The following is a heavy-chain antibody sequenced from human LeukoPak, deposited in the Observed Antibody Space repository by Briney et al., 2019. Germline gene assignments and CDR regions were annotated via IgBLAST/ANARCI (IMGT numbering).Heavy chain of an antibody. CDR2: IHSSANT. V-gene: IGHV4-59*01. D-gene: IGHD4-23*01. Sequence: SETLSLTCTVSGGSISTYYWSWLRQPPGEGLEWLGYIHSSANTDYNPSLKSRVTISVDTSKNQFSLKLSSVTAADTAVYYCARGGTVGNAWDYWGQGTLVTVSS. J-gene: IGHJ4*02. CDR3: ARGGTVGNAWDY. CDR1: GGSISTYY.